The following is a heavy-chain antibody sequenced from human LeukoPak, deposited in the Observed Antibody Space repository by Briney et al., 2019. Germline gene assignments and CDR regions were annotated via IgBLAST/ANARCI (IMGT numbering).Heavy chain of an antibody. CDR2: INHSGST. Sequence: SETLSLTCAVYGGSFSGYHWSWIRQPPGKGLEWIGEINHSGSTNYNPSLKSRVTISVDTSKNQFSLKLSSVTAADTAVYYCARGMGSGWYSNWFDPWGQGTLVTVSS. CDR1: GGSFSGYH. D-gene: IGHD6-19*01. J-gene: IGHJ5*02. V-gene: IGHV4-34*01. CDR3: ARGMGSGWYSNWFDP.